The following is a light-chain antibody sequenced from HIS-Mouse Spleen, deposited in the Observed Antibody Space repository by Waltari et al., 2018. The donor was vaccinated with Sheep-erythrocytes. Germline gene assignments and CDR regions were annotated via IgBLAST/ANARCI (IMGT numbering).Light chain of an antibody. CDR3: QAWDSSTVV. CDR2: QDS. V-gene: IGLV3-1*01. CDR1: KSGDKY. J-gene: IGLJ2*01. Sequence: SYELTQPPSVSVSPGQTASITCSGDKSGDKYACWYQQKPGQSPVLVIYQDSKRPSGIPERLSGSNSGNTATLTISGTQAMDEADYYCQAWDSSTVVFGGGTKLTVL.